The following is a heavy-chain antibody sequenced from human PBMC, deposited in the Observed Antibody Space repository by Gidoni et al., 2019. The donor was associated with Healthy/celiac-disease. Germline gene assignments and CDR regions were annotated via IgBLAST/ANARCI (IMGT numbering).Heavy chain of an antibody. Sequence: EVQLLESGGGLVQPGGSLRLSCAASGFTFSSYAMSWVRQAPGKGLEWVSAISGSGGSTYYADAVKGRFTISRDNSKNTLYLQMNSLRAEDTAVYYCAKDLKFGDILTGYKGFDYWGQGTLVTVSS. CDR1: GFTFSSYA. J-gene: IGHJ4*02. CDR3: AKDLKFGDILTGYKGFDY. D-gene: IGHD3-9*01. V-gene: IGHV3-23*01. CDR2: ISGSGGST.